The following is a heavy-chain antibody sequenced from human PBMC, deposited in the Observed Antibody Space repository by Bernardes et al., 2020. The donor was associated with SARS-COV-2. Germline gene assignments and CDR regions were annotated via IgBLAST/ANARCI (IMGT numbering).Heavy chain of an antibody. D-gene: IGHD2-2*02. CDR2: INPNSGGT. Sequence: SAKVSCKASGYTFTGYYMHWVRQAPGQGLEWMGWINPNSGGTNYAQKFQGRVTMTRDTSISTAYMELSRLRSDDTAVYYCATRSIPNYYYYGMDVWGQGTTVTVSS. J-gene: IGHJ6*02. CDR3: ATRSIPNYYYYGMDV. CDR1: GYTFTGYY. V-gene: IGHV1-2*02.